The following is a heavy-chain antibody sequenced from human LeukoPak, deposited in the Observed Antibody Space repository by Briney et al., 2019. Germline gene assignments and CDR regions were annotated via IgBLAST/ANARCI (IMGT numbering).Heavy chain of an antibody. CDR2: ISPSDSRT. D-gene: IGHD1-26*01. J-gene: IGHJ6*02. V-gene: IGHV5-51*01. Sequence: GESQKISCKGSGFSFITYWIVWVRPMPGKGLEWRGKISPSDSRTTYSPSFQGRVTISVDKSISTAYLQWSSLKASDTAMYYCARLVGATYYYYYGMDVWGQGTTVTVSS. CDR1: GFSFITYW. CDR3: ARLVGATYYYYYGMDV.